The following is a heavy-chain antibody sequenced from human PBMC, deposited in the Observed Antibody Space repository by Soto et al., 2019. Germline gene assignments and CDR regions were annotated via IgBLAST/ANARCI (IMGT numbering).Heavy chain of an antibody. J-gene: IGHJ4*02. Sequence: LSLTCTVSGGSISSGGYYWSWIRQHPGKGLEWIGYIYYSGSTYYNPSLKSRVTISVDTSKNQFSLKLSSVTAADTAVYYCARTSRMTNDYWGQGTLVTVSS. CDR2: IYYSGST. CDR1: GGSISSGGYY. D-gene: IGHD4-17*01. CDR3: ARTSRMTNDY. V-gene: IGHV4-31*03.